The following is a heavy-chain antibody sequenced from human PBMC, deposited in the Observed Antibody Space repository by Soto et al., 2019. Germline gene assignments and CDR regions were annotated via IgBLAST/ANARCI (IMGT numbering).Heavy chain of an antibody. V-gene: IGHV3-33*01. Sequence: GGSLRLSCETSGFSFSVYGMHWVRQAPGKGLEWVAVIWYDASKQFYADSVKGRFTISRDNAKNSLYLQMNSLRAEDTAVYYCARDFGDIVATDWSYFDYWGQGTLVTVSS. D-gene: IGHD5-12*01. J-gene: IGHJ4*02. CDR2: IWYDASKQ. CDR3: ARDFGDIVATDWSYFDY. CDR1: GFSFSVYG.